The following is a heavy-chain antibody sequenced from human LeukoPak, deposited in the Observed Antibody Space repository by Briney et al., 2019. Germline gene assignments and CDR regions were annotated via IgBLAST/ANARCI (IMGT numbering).Heavy chain of an antibody. CDR3: ARVTDWNDFDY. J-gene: IGHJ4*02. V-gene: IGHV4-59*01. CDR2: ISYIGGT. Sequence: SETLSLTCSVSGSSITTNYWSWIRQPPGKGLEWIGYISYIGGTNYNPSLKGRVTISLDTSKNQLSLKLSSVTAADTAVYYCARVTDWNDFDYWGQGTLVTVSS. CDR1: GSSITTNY. D-gene: IGHD1-1*01.